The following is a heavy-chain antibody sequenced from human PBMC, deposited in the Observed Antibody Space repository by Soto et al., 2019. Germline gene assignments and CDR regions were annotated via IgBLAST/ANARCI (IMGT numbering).Heavy chain of an antibody. V-gene: IGHV1-3*01. CDR1: GYTFTSYA. Sequence: GASVKVSCKASGYTFTSYAMHWVRQAPGQRLEWMGWINAGNGNTKYSQKFQGRVTITRDTSASTAYMELSSLRSEDTAVYYCVMSIVVVTAADYRGQGTLVTVSS. CDR2: INAGNGNT. D-gene: IGHD2-21*02. J-gene: IGHJ4*02. CDR3: VMSIVVVTAADY.